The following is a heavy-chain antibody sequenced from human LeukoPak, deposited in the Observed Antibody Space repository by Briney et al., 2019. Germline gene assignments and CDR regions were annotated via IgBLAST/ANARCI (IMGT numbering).Heavy chain of an antibody. D-gene: IGHD5-18*01. V-gene: IGHV4-34*01. CDR1: GGSFSGYS. CDR3: ARGRKGYGSDY. CDR2: INHSGST. J-gene: IGHJ4*02. Sequence: SETLSLTCAVYGGSFSGYSWSWIRQPPGKGLEWIGEINHSGSTNYNPSLKSRGTISVDTSKNQFSLKLSSVTAADTAVYYCARGRKGYGSDYWGQGTLVTVSS.